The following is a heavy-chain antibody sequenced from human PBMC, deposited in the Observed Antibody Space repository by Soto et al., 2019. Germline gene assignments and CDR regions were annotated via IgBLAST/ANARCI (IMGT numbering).Heavy chain of an antibody. V-gene: IGHV3-30*18. D-gene: IGHD3-9*01. Sequence: PGGSLRLSCAASGFTFSSYGMHWVRQAPGKGLEWVAVISYDGSNKYYADSVKGRFTISRDNSKNTLYLQMNSLRAEDTAVYYCAKYQNFDILTGYQDYYYGMDVWGQGTTVTVSS. CDR3: AKYQNFDILTGYQDYYYGMDV. CDR2: ISYDGSNK. CDR1: GFTFSSYG. J-gene: IGHJ6*02.